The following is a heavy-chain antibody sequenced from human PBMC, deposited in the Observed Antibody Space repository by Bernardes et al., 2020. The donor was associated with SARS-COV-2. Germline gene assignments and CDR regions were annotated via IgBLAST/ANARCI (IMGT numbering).Heavy chain of an antibody. J-gene: IGHJ6*02. CDR2: INEDGSQK. V-gene: IGHV3-7*03. CDR1: GFIFSDFW. CDR3: ARFIDLPIHYGMDV. Sequence: GSLRLSCAASGFIFSDFWMTWVRQAPGKGLEWVANINEDGSQKYYVDSVKGRFSISRDNAKNSLYLQLNSLRAEDTAVYYCARFIDLPIHYGMDVWGQGTTVTVSS.